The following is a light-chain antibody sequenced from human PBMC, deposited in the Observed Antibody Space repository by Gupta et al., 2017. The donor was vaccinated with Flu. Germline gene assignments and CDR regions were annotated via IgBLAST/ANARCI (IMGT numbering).Light chain of an antibody. V-gene: IGKV2-28*01. CDR2: LGS. CDR1: KSFLSSNEHNY. CDR3: KRDHRTRLA. Sequence: TPGGPPSTCKRSRKSFLSSNEHNYLDWYQQNPVQPPQFLIYLGSIRASGVPDRFSGSGSGTDFTLTISRVQAEDVGVYYCKRDHRTRLAFGHWTSLG. J-gene: IGKJ2*01.